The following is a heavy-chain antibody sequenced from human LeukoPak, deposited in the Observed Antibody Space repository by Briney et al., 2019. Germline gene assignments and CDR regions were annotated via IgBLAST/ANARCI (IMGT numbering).Heavy chain of an antibody. Sequence: VASVRVSCKASGGTFSSYAISWVRQAPGEGLECMGGIIPIFGAANYAQKFQGRVTITTGKSTSTAYMELSSLKSEDTAVYYCARRTLRYFDWLDACGQGPVVTVTS. CDR3: ARRTLRYFDWLDA. V-gene: IGHV1-69*05. J-gene: IGHJ5*02. D-gene: IGHD3-9*01. CDR2: IIPIFGAA. CDR1: GGTFSSYA.